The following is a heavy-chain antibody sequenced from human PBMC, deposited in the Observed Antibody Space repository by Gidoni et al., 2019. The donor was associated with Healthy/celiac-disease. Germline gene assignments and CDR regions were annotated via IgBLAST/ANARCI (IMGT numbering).Heavy chain of an antibody. V-gene: IGHV4-59*01. CDR3: ARMASGWYYYFDY. CDR1: GGSISSYY. D-gene: IGHD6-19*01. J-gene: IGHJ4*02. CDR2: IYYSGST. Sequence: QVQLQESGPGLVKPSETLSLTCTVSGGSISSYYWSWIRQPPGKGLEWIGYIYYSGSTNDNPSLKSRVNISVDTSKNQFSLKLSSVTAADTAVYYCARMASGWYYYFDYWGQGTLVTVSS.